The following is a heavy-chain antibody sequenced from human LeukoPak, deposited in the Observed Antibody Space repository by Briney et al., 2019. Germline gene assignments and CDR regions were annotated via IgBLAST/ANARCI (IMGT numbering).Heavy chain of an antibody. V-gene: IGHV3-13*01. CDR2: ITIAGDT. D-gene: IGHD4-17*01. J-gene: IGHJ2*01. CDR3: ARTTVTTGPYWYFDL. CDR1: GFTFSRYD. Sequence: GGSLRLSCAASGFTFSRYDMHGVRQAAGKGLEWVSAITIAGDTYYPGSVKGRFTISQENAKNSLYLQMTSLRAGDTAVYYCARTTVTTGPYWYFDLWGRGTLVTVSS.